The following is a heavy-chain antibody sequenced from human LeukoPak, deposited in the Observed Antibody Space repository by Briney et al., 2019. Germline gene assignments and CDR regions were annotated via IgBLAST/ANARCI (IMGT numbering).Heavy chain of an antibody. V-gene: IGHV4-39*07. CDR2: INHSGST. CDR1: GGSISSSSYY. Sequence: SETLSLTCTVSGGSISSSSYYWSWIRQPPGKGLEWIGEINHSGSTNYNPSLKSRVTISVDTSKNQFSLKLSSVTAADTAVYYCARGRLSSRYCSSTSCYRESYWGQGTLVTVSS. CDR3: ARGRLSSRYCSSTSCYRESY. D-gene: IGHD2-2*01. J-gene: IGHJ4*02.